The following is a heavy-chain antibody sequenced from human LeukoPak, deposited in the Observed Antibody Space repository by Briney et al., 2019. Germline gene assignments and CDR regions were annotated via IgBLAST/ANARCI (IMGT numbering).Heavy chain of an antibody. CDR3: ARRCGGDCYEYDY. CDR1: GFTVSSNY. Sequence: PGGSLRLSCAASGFTVSSNYMSWVRQAPGKGLERVSVIYSGGSTYYADSVKGRFTISRDNSKNTLYLQMNSLRAEDTAVYYCARRCGGDCYEYDYWGQGTLVTVSS. CDR2: IYSGGST. J-gene: IGHJ4*02. V-gene: IGHV3-53*01. D-gene: IGHD2-21*02.